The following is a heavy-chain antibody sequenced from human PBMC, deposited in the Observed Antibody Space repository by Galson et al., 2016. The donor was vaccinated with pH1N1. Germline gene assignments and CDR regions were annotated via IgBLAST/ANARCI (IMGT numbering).Heavy chain of an antibody. CDR3: ARHLAALLRFDP. CDR2: IQYDGSNK. Sequence: SLRLSCAASEVTLSRYGMHWVRQAPGKGLQWVAFIQYDGSNKYYTDSVKGRFTISRDNSKNTVYLQMNSVTAADTAVYYCARHLAALLRFDPWGQGTLVTVSS. CDR1: EVTLSRYG. D-gene: IGHD2-15*01. J-gene: IGHJ5*02. V-gene: IGHV3-30*03.